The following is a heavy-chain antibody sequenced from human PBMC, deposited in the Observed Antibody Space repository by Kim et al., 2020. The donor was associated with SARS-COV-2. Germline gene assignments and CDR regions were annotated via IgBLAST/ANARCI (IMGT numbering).Heavy chain of an antibody. J-gene: IGHJ4*02. CDR1: GFTFSSYW. D-gene: IGHD5-12*01. CDR2: INSDGSST. Sequence: GGSLRLSCVVSGFTFSSYWMHWVRQVPGRGLVWVSRINSDGSSTSYADSVKGRFSVSRDNAKNTLYLQMNSLGAEDTAIYYCARGVTVATITPMRYWGQGILVTVSS. V-gene: IGHV3-74*01. CDR3: ARGVTVATITPMRY.